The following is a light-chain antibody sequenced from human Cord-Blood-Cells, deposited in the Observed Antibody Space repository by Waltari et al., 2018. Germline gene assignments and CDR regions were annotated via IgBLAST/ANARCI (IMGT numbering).Light chain of an antibody. J-gene: IGKJ1*01. CDR1: QSVSSN. V-gene: IGKV3-15*01. Sequence: EIVMTQSPATLSASPGERATLSGRVSQSVSSNLAWYQQKPGQAPRLLIYGASTRATGIPARFSGSGSGTEFTLTISSLQSEDFAVYYCQQYNNWPPWTFGQGTKVEIK. CDR2: GAS. CDR3: QQYNNWPPWT.